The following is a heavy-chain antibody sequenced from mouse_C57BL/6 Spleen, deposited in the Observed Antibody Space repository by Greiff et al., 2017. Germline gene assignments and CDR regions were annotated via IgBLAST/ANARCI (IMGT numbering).Heavy chain of an antibody. CDR2: IDPSDSGT. V-gene: IGHV1-52*01. Sequence: VQLQQPGAELVRPGSSVKLSCKASGYTFTSYWMHWVKQRPIQGLEWIGNIDPSDSGTHYNQKFKDKATLTVDKSSSTAYMQLSSLTSEDSAVYYCARGATVVPYWYFDVWGTGTTVTVSS. CDR3: ARGATVVPYWYFDV. J-gene: IGHJ1*03. D-gene: IGHD1-1*01. CDR1: GYTFTSYW.